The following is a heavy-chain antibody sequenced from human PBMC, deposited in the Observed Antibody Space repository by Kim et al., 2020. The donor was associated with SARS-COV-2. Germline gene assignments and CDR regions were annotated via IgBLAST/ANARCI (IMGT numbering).Heavy chain of an antibody. J-gene: IGHJ3*01. D-gene: IGHD3-22*01. CDR3: AKDPEVGSSSYYFDAFD. V-gene: IGHV3-30*18. Sequence: GGSLRLSCSASGFTFSSYGMHWVRQAPGKGLEWVAVISYDGSNTYYADSVKGRFSISRDNSKNTLYLQMNSLRAEDTAVYYCAKDPEVGSSSYYFDAFD. CDR1: GFTFSSYG. CDR2: ISYDGSNT.